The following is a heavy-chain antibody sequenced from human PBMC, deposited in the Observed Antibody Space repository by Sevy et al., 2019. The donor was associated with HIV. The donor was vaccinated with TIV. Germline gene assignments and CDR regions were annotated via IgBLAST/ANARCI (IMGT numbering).Heavy chain of an antibody. V-gene: IGHV1-2*02. D-gene: IGHD3-16*01. J-gene: IGHJ6*02. Sequence: ASVKVSCKASGYTFTGYYMHWVRQAPGQGLEWMGWINPNSGGTNYAQKFQGRVTMTRDTSISTAYMELSRLRSDDTAVYYCARSGLGLGYYYYGMDVWGQGTTVTVSS. CDR3: ARSGLGLGYYYYGMDV. CDR2: INPNSGGT. CDR1: GYTFTGYY.